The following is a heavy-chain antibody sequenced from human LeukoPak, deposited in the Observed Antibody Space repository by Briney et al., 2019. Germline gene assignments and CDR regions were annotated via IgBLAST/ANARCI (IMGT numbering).Heavy chain of an antibody. CDR1: GGSLSSYY. V-gene: IGHV4-59*01. CDR3: ARDPAYSYGYRGFDY. Sequence: SETLSLTCTVSGGSLSSYYWSWIRQSPGKGLEWIGYIHYSGSTNYNPSLMSRVTISVDTSKNQFSLKVRSVTDADTAVYYCARDPAYSYGYRGFDYWGQGTLVTVSS. CDR2: IHYSGST. J-gene: IGHJ4*02. D-gene: IGHD5-18*01.